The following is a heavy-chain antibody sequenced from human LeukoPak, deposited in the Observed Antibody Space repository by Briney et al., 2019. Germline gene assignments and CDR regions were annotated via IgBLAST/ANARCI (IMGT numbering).Heavy chain of an antibody. D-gene: IGHD3-10*01. J-gene: IGHJ5*02. CDR1: GYTFTGYY. CDR3: ARDLEGLWFGESFDP. CDR2: INPSGGST. V-gene: IGHV1-46*01. Sequence: ASVKVSCKASGYTFTGYYMHWVRQAPGQGLEWMGIINPSGGSTSYAQKFQGRVTMTRDMSTSTVYMELSSLRSEDTAVYYCARDLEGLWFGESFDPWGQGTLVTVSS.